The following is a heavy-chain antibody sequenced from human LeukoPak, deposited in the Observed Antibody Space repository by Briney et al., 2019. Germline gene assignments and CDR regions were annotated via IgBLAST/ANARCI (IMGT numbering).Heavy chain of an antibody. V-gene: IGHV4-4*07. D-gene: IGHD6-13*01. CDR2: IYTSGST. J-gene: IGHJ2*01. CDR1: GDSLSSSY. Sequence: SETLSLTCTVSGDSLSSSYWSWVRQPAGKGLEWIGRIYTSGSTNYNPSLKSRVTMSVDTSKNQFSLKLSSVTAADTAVYYCARGSGSWSNWYFDLWGRGTLVTVSS. CDR3: ARGSGSWSNWYFDL.